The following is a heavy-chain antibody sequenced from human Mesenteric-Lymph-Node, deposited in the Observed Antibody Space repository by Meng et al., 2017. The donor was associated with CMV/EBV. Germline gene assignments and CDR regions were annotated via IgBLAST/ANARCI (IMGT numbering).Heavy chain of an antibody. CDR1: RFTLRSFD. CDR2: LRYDGSKI. J-gene: IGHJ6*04. CDR3: ARDRVEMPTMGPGYYYALDV. D-gene: IGHD5-24*01. V-gene: IGHV3-30*02. Sequence: GESLKISCTASRFTLRSFDMHWVRRAPGKGLEWVAYLRYDGSKIYYADSVMGRFTISRDNANNTLYLHMNSLKGEDTAVYYCARDRVEMPTMGPGYYYALDVWGEGTTVTVSS.